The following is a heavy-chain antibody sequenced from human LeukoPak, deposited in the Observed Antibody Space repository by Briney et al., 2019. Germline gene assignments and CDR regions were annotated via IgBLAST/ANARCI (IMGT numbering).Heavy chain of an antibody. CDR2: ISYDGSNK. CDR1: GLTFSDFY. D-gene: IGHD3-16*01. CDR3: ARDLDYHGTLYYFDY. V-gene: IGHV3-30-3*01. Sequence: GGSLRLSCAASGLTFSDFYMSWIRQAPGKGLEWVAVISYDGSNKYYADSVKGRFTISRDNSKNTLYLQMNSLRAEDTAVYYCARDLDYHGTLYYFDYWGQGTLVTVSS. J-gene: IGHJ4*02.